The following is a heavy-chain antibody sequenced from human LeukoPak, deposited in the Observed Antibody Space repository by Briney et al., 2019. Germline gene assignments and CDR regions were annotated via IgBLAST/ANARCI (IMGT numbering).Heavy chain of an antibody. Sequence: GGSLRLSCTASGFTFSSYALNWVRQAPGKGLEWVSAISGRGDRSYYTDSVKGRFTISRDNSKNTLFVQMNSLRGEDTALYYRAKGGALVPPGNYLDSWGQGTLVTVSS. CDR1: GFTFSSYA. CDR3: AKGGALVPPGNYLDS. D-gene: IGHD2-2*01. J-gene: IGHJ4*02. CDR2: ISGRGDRS. V-gene: IGHV3-23*01.